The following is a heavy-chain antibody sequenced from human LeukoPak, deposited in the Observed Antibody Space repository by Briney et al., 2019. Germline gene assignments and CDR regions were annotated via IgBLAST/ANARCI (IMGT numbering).Heavy chain of an antibody. CDR1: GFTFSSYA. J-gene: IGHJ5*02. CDR2: ISGSGGST. Sequence: GGSLRLSCAASGFTFSSYAMSWVRQAPGKGLEWVSAISGSGGSTYYADSVKGRFTISRDNSKNTLYLQMNSLRAEDTAVYYCAKXNYDILTGYSQNWFDPWGQGTLVTVSS. D-gene: IGHD3-9*01. CDR3: AKXNYDILTGYSQNWFDP. V-gene: IGHV3-23*01.